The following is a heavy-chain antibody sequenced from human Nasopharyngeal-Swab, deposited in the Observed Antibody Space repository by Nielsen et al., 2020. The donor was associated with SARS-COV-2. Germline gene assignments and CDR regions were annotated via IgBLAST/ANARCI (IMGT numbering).Heavy chain of an antibody. J-gene: IGHJ4*02. CDR2: IKQDGSEK. V-gene: IGHV3-7*02. CDR3: AKVPSGWYSALWY. D-gene: IGHD6-19*01. Sequence: GESLKISCAASGFTFSSYWMSWVRQAPGKGLEWVANIKQDGSEKYYVDSVKGRFTISRDNAKNSLYLQMNSLRAGDTAVYYCAKVPSGWYSALWYWGQGTLVTVSS. CDR1: GFTFSSYW.